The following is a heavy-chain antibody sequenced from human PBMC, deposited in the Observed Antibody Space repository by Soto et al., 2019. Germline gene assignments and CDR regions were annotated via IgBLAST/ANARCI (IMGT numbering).Heavy chain of an antibody. CDR3: ARVFEGYGGNFVDWYFDL. CDR1: GYTFTSYG. J-gene: IGHJ2*01. D-gene: IGHD4-17*01. Sequence: QVQLVQSGAEVKKPGASVKVSCKASGYTFTSYGISWVRQAPGQGLEWMGWISAYNGNTNYAQKLQGRVTMTTDTATRQAYMEMRSLRSDDTAVYYCARVFEGYGGNFVDWYFDLWGRGTLVTVSS. CDR2: ISAYNGNT. V-gene: IGHV1-18*01.